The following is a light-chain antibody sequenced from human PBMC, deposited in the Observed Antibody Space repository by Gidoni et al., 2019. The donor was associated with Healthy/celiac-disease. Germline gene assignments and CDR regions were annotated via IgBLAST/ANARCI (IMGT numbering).Light chain of an antibody. Sequence: DIQMTQSPSSLSASVGDRVTITCRASQSLSSYLNWYQQKPGKAPKLLIYAASSLQSGVPSRCSGSGSGTDFTLTISSLQPEDVATYYCQQSYSTPPMYTFGQGTKLEIK. V-gene: IGKV1-39*01. CDR3: QQSYSTPPMYT. CDR1: QSLSSY. CDR2: AAS. J-gene: IGKJ2*01.